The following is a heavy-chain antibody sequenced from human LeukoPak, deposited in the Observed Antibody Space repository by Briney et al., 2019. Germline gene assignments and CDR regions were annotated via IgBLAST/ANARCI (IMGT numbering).Heavy chain of an antibody. CDR3: AHTLHVNFGFDY. V-gene: IGHV2-5*02. Sequence: SGPTLVKPTQTLTLTCTFSGFSLNTGGVGVGWIRQPPAKALEWLALIYWDDDKRYSTSLKSRLTVTKDTSKNQVVLTMTNMDPVDTATYYCAHTLHVNFGFDYWDQGALVTVSS. D-gene: IGHD1-20*01. J-gene: IGHJ4*02. CDR1: GFSLNTGGVG. CDR2: IYWDDDK.